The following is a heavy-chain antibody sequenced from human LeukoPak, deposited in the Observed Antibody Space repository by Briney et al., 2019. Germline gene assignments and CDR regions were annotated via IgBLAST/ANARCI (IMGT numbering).Heavy chain of an antibody. CDR2: IKQDGSEK. Sequence: GGSLRLSCAASGFTFSSYWMSWVRQAPGKGLEWVANIKQDGSEKYYVDSVKGRFTISRDNAKNSLYLQMNSLRAEDTAVYYCAGTYSNGWFPLDYWGQGTLVTVSS. D-gene: IGHD6-19*01. CDR3: AGTYSNGWFPLDY. CDR1: GFTFSSYW. V-gene: IGHV3-7*01. J-gene: IGHJ4*02.